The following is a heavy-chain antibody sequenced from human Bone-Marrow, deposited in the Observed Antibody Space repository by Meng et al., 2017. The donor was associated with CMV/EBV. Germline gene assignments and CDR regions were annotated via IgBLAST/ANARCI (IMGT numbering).Heavy chain of an antibody. Sequence: GGSLRLSCAASGFTFSSYWMHWVRQAPGKGLVWVSRINAEGTMITYADSVKGRFTISRDNAKRTLYLQMNSLRVEDSAVYYCVRGMGTDWGQGNLVNVDS. CDR1: GFTFSSYW. CDR3: VRGMGTD. CDR2: INAEGTMI. V-gene: IGHV3-74*03. J-gene: IGHJ4*02. D-gene: IGHD5-24*01.